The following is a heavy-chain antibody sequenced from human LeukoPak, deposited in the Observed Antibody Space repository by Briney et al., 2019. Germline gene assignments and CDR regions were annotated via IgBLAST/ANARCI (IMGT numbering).Heavy chain of an antibody. V-gene: IGHV1-2*06. CDR3: ARDRNLYSGSFAF. D-gene: IGHD1-26*01. J-gene: IGHJ4*02. CDR2: INPSTGGT. Sequence: ASVKVSCKASGYTFSGDYVHWVRQAPGQGLEWMGRINPSTGGTTYAQKSQGRVTMTRDTSVSTAYMELNRLTSDDTAVYFCARDRNLYSGSFAFWGQGTLVTVSS. CDR1: GYTFSGDY.